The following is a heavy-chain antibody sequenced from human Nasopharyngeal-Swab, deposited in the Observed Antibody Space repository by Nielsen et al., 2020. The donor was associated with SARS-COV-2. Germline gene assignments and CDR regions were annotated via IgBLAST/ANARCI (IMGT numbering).Heavy chain of an antibody. J-gene: IGHJ3*01. Sequence: GGSLRLSCAASGFTLSSYSMNWVRQAPGKGLEWVSSISSSSTYIYYADSVKGRFTISRDNAKNSLYLQTNSLRAEDTAVYYCARTGYSFGFDAFDVWGQGTMVTVSS. CDR1: GFTLSSYS. CDR2: ISSSSTYI. CDR3: ARTGYSFGFDAFDV. D-gene: IGHD5-18*01. V-gene: IGHV3-21*01.